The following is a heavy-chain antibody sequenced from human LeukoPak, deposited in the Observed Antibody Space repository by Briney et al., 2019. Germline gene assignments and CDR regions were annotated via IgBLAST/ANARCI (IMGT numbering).Heavy chain of an antibody. CDR3: ARSEPRSIAEAGTHFDY. V-gene: IGHV5-51*01. J-gene: IGHJ4*02. D-gene: IGHD6-13*01. CDR2: IYPGDSDT. Sequence: GESLKISCKGSGYSFTSYWIGWVRQMPGKGLEWMGIIYPGDSDTRYSPSFQGQVTISADKSISTAYLQWSSLKASDTAMYYCARSEPRSIAEAGTHFDYWGQGTLVTVSS. CDR1: GYSFTSYW.